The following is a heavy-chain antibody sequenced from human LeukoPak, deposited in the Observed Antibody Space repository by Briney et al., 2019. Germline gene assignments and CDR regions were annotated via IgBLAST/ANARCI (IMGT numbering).Heavy chain of an antibody. CDR1: GFTFGIYA. Sequence: PGGSLRLSCAASGFTFGIYAMILVRQAPGKGLEWVSHISGSGGNTYYADSVKGRFTISRVNSKNTMYLQMNSLRAEDTAVYYCAKDGKKYGSTWDFDYWGQGTLVTVSS. J-gene: IGHJ4*02. CDR2: ISGSGGNT. V-gene: IGHV3-23*01. CDR3: AKDGKKYGSTWDFDY. D-gene: IGHD6-13*01.